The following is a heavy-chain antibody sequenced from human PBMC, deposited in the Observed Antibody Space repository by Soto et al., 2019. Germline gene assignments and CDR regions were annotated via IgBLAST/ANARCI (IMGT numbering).Heavy chain of an antibody. CDR2: IYYSGST. J-gene: IGHJ6*03. D-gene: IGHD5-12*01. CDR1: GGSISSYY. V-gene: IGHV4-59*08. CDR3: ARLAYSGYEGYYYYYYMDV. Sequence: SETLSLTCTVSGGSISSYYWSWIRRPPGKGLEWIGYIYYSGSTNYNPSLKSRVTISVDTSKNQFSLKLSSVTAADTAVYYCARLAYSGYEGYYYYYYMDVWGKGTTVTVSS.